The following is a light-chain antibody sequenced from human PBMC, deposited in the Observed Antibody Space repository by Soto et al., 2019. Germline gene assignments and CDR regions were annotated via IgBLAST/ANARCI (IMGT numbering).Light chain of an antibody. Sequence: EIVLTQSPGTLSLSPGKRATLSCRASQSVSSSYLAWYQQKPGQAPRLLIYGASGRATGIPDRFSGSGSGTDFTLTISRLEPEDFAVYYXQQYGSSPPVTFGQGTRLEIK. CDR1: QSVSSSY. J-gene: IGKJ5*01. CDR3: QQYGSSPPVT. CDR2: GAS. V-gene: IGKV3-20*01.